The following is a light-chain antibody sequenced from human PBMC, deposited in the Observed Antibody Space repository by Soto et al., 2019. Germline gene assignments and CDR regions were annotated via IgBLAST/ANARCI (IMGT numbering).Light chain of an antibody. CDR3: LHHNSFPLA. CDR2: AAS. V-gene: IGKV1-17*03. J-gene: IGKJ4*01. Sequence: DIQMTQSPSAMSASVGDRVTITCRASRGINNYLVWFQQKPGKVPKRLISAASSLQGGVPSRFSGSGFGTEFTLTISNLQPEDFATYYCLHHNSFPLAFGGGTKVDTK. CDR1: RGINNY.